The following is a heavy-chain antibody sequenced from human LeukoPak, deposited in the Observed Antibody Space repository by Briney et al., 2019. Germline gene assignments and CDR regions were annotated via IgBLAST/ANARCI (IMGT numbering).Heavy chain of an antibody. CDR3: ASSHYYDSSGYWGLRGYYFDY. V-gene: IGHV1-2*02. Sequence: ASMKVSCKASGYTFTGYYMHWVRQAPGQGLEWMGWINPNSGGTNYAQKFQGRVTMTRDTSISTAYMELSRLRSDDTAVYYCASSHYYDSSGYWGLRGYYFDYWGQGTLVTVSS. J-gene: IGHJ4*02. CDR1: GYTFTGYY. D-gene: IGHD3-22*01. CDR2: INPNSGGT.